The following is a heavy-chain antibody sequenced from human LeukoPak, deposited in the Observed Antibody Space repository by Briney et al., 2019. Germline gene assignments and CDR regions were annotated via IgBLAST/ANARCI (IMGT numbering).Heavy chain of an antibody. V-gene: IGHV1-69*06. D-gene: IGHD3-16*02. Sequence: GASVKVSCKASGGTFNNFAINWVRQAPGQGLEWLGGIIPIFGTPKYAQKFQGRVTITANKSTSTAYMELSSLRSEDTAVYYCARASYDYVWGSYRHDAFDIWGQGTMVTVSS. CDR1: GGTFNNFA. CDR2: IIPIFGTP. CDR3: ARASYDYVWGSYRHDAFDI. J-gene: IGHJ3*02.